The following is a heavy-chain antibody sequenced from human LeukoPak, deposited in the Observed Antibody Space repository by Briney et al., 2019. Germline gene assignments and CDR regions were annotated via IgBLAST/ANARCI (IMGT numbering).Heavy chain of an antibody. V-gene: IGHV4-34*01. J-gene: IGHJ5*02. CDR1: GGSFSGYS. CDR3: ARGRLLMWFDP. CDR2: INHSGST. Sequence: PSETLSLTCAVYGGSFSGYSWSWIRQPPGKGLEWIGEINHSGSTNYNPSLKSRVTISVDTSKEQFSLKLSSVTAADTAVYYCARGRLLMWFDPWGQGTLVTVSS. D-gene: IGHD3-16*01.